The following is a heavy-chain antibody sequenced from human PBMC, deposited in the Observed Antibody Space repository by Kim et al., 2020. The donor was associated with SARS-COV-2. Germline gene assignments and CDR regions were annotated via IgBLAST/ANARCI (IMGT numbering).Heavy chain of an antibody. CDR2: ISSSSSYI. V-gene: IGHV3-21*01. CDR3: ARADIVVVAFDI. CDR1: GFTFSSYS. D-gene: IGHD2-15*01. Sequence: GGSLRLSCAASGFTFSSYSMNWVRQAPGKGLEWVSSISSSSSYIYYADSVKGRFTISRDNAKNSLYLQMNSLRAEDTAVYYCARADIVVVAFDIWGQGTMVTVSS. J-gene: IGHJ3*02.